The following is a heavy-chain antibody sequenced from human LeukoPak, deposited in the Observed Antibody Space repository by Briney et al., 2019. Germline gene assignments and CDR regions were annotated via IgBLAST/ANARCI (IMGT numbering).Heavy chain of an antibody. CDR1: GGSISSYY. V-gene: IGHV4-4*07. CDR3: AREFDDYVWGSPHYDY. D-gene: IGHD3-16*01. Sequence: SETLSLTCTVSGGSISSYYWSWIRQPAGKGLEWIARIYTSGSTNYNPSLKSRVTMSVDTSKNQFSLKLSSVTAADTAVYYCAREFDDYVWGSPHYDYWGQGTLVTVSS. J-gene: IGHJ4*02. CDR2: IYTSGST.